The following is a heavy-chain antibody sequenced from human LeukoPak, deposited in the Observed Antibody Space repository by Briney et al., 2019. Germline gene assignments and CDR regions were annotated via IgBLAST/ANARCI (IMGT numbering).Heavy chain of an antibody. CDR3: AKAKWEPNFDY. V-gene: IGHV3-43*02. CDR1: GFTFDDYA. Sequence: GGSLRLSCAASGFTFDDYAMHWVRQGPGKSLEWVSLINENGDIAYYGDSVRGGFTVSRDNAKNTLYLAMNSVTTEDTALYYCAKAKWEPNFDYWGQGTLVTVSS. CDR2: INENGDIA. J-gene: IGHJ4*02. D-gene: IGHD1-26*01.